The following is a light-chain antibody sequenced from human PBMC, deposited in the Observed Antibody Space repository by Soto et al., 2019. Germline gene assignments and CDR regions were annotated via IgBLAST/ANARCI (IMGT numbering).Light chain of an antibody. CDR1: QTILTN. Sequence: RVMTQSPAILSLSPVEIATLSCRASQTILTNLAWYQQKPGQTPRLLVYGASTRATGIPARFSGSGSGTEFTLTISSLQSEDFAVYYCQQYNNWPITFGQGTRLEIK. CDR2: GAS. V-gene: IGKV3-15*01. CDR3: QQYNNWPIT. J-gene: IGKJ5*01.